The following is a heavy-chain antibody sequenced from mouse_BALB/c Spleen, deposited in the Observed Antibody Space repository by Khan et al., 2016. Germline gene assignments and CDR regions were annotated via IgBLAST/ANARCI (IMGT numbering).Heavy chain of an antibody. CDR1: GYTFTDYA. V-gene: IGHV1S137*01. CDR3: ARGGNYFYYYAMDY. D-gene: IGHD2-1*01. CDR2: ISTYYGNT. Sequence: QVQLQQSGPELVRPGVPVKISCKGSGYTFTDYAMHWVKQSHAKSLEWIGVISTYYGNTNYNQKFKGKATMTVDKSSSTTYMELARLTSEDSAIYDCARGGNYFYYYAMDYWGQGTSVTVSS. J-gene: IGHJ4*01.